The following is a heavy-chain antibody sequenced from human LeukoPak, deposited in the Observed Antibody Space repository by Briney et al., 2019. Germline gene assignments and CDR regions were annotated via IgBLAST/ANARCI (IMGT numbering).Heavy chain of an antibody. V-gene: IGHV3-7*01. CDR1: GFTFSNYA. CDR2: INPDGRDT. Sequence: PGGSLRLSCAASGFTFSNYAMHWVRQAPGRGLEWVAHINPDGRDTYYVDPVKGRFTISRDNAQNSMYLQMNSLSVEDTAVYYCTSWGDTTAEYFQRWGQGTLVTVSS. CDR3: TSWGDTTAEYFQR. J-gene: IGHJ1*01. D-gene: IGHD2-21*02.